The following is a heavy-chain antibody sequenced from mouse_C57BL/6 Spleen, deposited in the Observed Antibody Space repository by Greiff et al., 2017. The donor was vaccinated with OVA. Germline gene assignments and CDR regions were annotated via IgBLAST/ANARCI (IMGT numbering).Heavy chain of an antibody. V-gene: IGHV5-12*01. Sequence: EVKLMESGGGLVQPGGSLKLSCAASGFTFSDYYMYWVRQTPEKRLEWVAYISNGGGSTYYPDTVKGRFTISRDNAKNTLYLQMSRLKSEDTAMYYCAREGYLRYFDVWGTGTTVTVSS. CDR2: ISNGGGST. CDR3: AREGYLRYFDV. CDR1: GFTFSDYY. J-gene: IGHJ1*03. D-gene: IGHD2-2*01.